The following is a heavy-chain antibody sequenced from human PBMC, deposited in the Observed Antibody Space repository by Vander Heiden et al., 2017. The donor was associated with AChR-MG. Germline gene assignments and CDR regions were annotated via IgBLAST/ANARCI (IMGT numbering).Heavy chain of an antibody. CDR3: ARGHPYGSWSDQLNHFFDY. Sequence: QVQLVESGGGVVQPGMSLRLSCAAPGFTFSTYAVHWVRQAPGKGLEWVAVVSCDGKNKYYAAQVKGLGTISRDNSKNTLYLQMKSLKTDATAVYYCARGHPYGSWSDQLNHFFDYWGQGTLVTVSS. CDR1: GFTFSTYA. V-gene: IGHV3-30*04. D-gene: IGHD3-3*01. CDR2: VSCDGKNK. J-gene: IGHJ4*02.